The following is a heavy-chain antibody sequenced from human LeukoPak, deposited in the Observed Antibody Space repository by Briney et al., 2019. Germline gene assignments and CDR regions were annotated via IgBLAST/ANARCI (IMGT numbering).Heavy chain of an antibody. CDR1: GGSISSYY. V-gene: IGHV4-59*08. CDR2: IHFSGST. Sequence: PSETLSLTCTVSGGSISSYYWSWIRQPPGKGPEYIGFIHFSGSTNYNPSLKSRVTISVDTSKNQFSLKLSSVTAADTAVYYCARGAYGDYGNNWFDPWGQGTLVTVSS. J-gene: IGHJ5*02. D-gene: IGHD4-17*01. CDR3: ARGAYGDYGNNWFDP.